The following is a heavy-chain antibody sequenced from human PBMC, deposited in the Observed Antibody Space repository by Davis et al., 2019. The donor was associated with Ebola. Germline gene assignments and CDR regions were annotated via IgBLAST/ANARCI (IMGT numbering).Heavy chain of an antibody. J-gene: IGHJ4*02. V-gene: IGHV3-7*01. Sequence: GESLKISCAASGFTFSESWMAWVRQAPGKGLEWLANMLHDGSEKYSAGPVKGRFTISRDNARNSFYLQMNSLRVEDTAVYYCARYCHYTDCSYFDCWGQGTMVAVSS. CDR2: MLHDGSEK. CDR3: ARYCHYTDCSYFDC. D-gene: IGHD3-16*01. CDR1: GFTFSESW.